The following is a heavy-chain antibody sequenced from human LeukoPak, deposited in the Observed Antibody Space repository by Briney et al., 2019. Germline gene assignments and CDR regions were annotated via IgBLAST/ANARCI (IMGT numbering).Heavy chain of an antibody. CDR2: TYYRSKWYN. CDR1: GDSVSSNSAA. Sequence: SQTLSLTCAISGDSVSSNSAAWNWIRQSPSRGLEWLGRTYYRSKWYNDYAVSVKSRITINPDTSKNQFSLQLNSVTPEDTAVYYCARLTYDILTGWVWFDPWGLGTLVTVSS. D-gene: IGHD3-9*01. CDR3: ARLTYDILTGWVWFDP. V-gene: IGHV6-1*01. J-gene: IGHJ5*02.